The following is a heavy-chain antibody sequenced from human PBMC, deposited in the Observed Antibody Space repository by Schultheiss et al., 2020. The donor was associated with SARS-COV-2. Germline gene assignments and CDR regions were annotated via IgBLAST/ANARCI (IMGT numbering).Heavy chain of an antibody. Sequence: SQTLSLTCAVYGGSFSGYYWSWIRQPPGKGLEWIGYIYYSGSTNYNPSLKSRVTISVDTSKNQFSLKLSSVTAADTAVYYCARRGGSYSGMDVWGQGTTVTVSS. CDR2: IYYSGST. CDR1: GGSFSGYY. D-gene: IGHD3-16*01. CDR3: ARRGGSYSGMDV. J-gene: IGHJ6*02. V-gene: IGHV4-59*12.